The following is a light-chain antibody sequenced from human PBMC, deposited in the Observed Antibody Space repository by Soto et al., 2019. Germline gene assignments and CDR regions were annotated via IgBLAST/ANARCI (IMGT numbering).Light chain of an antibody. V-gene: IGLV2-14*01. Sequence: QSALTQPASVSGSPGQSITISCTGTSSDVGGYNYVSWYQQHPGKAPKLMIYEVSNRPSGVSNRFSGSKSGNTASLPISGLQAEDEADYYCSSYTSSSPWVFGGGTQLTVL. CDR3: SSYTSSSPWV. J-gene: IGLJ3*02. CDR2: EVS. CDR1: SSDVGGYNY.